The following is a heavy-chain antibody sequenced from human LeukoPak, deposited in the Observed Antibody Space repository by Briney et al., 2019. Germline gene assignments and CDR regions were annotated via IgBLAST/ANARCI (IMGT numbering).Heavy chain of an antibody. CDR3: ARGPAANSGNYYAGDY. V-gene: IGHV3-48*03. J-gene: IGHJ4*02. CDR2: ISSSGSTK. CDR1: GFIFSSYE. Sequence: GGSLRLSCAASGFIFSSYEMNWVRQAPGKGLEWLSYISSSGSTKYYADSVKGRFTISRDNAKNTLYLQMNSLKSEDSAAYYCARGPAANSGNYYAGDYWGQGTLVTVSS. D-gene: IGHD1-26*01.